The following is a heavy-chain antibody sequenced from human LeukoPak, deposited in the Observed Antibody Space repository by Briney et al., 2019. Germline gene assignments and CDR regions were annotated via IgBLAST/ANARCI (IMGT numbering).Heavy chain of an antibody. Sequence: PGGSLRLSCAASGFTFSSYAMSWVRQPPGKALEWLGSTYQISPLKSRVTIAVDTSRNEFSLRLTSVTAADTAVYFCARVLGRFQEAMDVWGQGTTVTVSS. J-gene: IGHJ6*02. CDR2: T. CDR3: ARVLGRFQEAMDV. D-gene: IGHD1-26*01. CDR1: GFTFSSYA. V-gene: IGHV4-59*12.